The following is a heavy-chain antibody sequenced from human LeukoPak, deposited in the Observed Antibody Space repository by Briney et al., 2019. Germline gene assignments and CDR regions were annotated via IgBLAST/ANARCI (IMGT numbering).Heavy chain of an antibody. J-gene: IGHJ4*02. CDR3: ARDMDDSSGYYYGPIDY. CDR1: GYTFTSYG. V-gene: IGHV1-18*01. CDR2: ISAYNGNT. Sequence: ASVKVSCKASGYTFTSYGISWVRQAPGQGLEWMGWISAYNGNTNYAQKLQGRVTMTTDTSTSTAYMELRSLRSDDTAVYYCARDMDDSSGYYYGPIDYWGQGTLVTVSS. D-gene: IGHD3-22*01.